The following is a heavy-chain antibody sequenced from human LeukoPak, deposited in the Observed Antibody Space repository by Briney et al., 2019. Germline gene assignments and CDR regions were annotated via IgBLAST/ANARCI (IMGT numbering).Heavy chain of an antibody. CDR3: ARSDGFSGYSSLGDS. D-gene: IGHD3-22*01. Sequence: PPGGSLRLSCAASGFTFSGSAMHWVRQASGKGLEWVGRIRSKANSYATAYAASVKGRFTISRDDSKNTAYLQMNSLKTEDTAVYYCARSDGFSGYSSLGDSWGQGTLVTVSS. CDR2: IRSKANSYAT. J-gene: IGHJ5*01. CDR1: GFTFSGSA. V-gene: IGHV3-73*01.